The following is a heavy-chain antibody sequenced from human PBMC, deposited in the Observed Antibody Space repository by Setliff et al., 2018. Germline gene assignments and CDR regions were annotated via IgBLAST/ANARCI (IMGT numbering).Heavy chain of an antibody. D-gene: IGHD2-15*01. CDR3: ARARRTVVVVAATIFDY. CDR1: TFSSYA. J-gene: IGHJ4*02. CDR2: IIPILGIA. V-gene: IGHV1-69*10. Sequence: TFSSYALSWVRQAPGQGLEWMGGIIPILGIANYAQKFQGRVTITADESTSTAYMELSSLRSEDTAVYYCARARRTVVVVAATIFDYWGQGTLVTVSS.